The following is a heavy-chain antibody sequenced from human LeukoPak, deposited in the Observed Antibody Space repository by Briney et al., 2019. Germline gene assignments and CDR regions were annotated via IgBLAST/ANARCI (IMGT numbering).Heavy chain of an antibody. CDR1: GFTFSSYW. CDR3: AKDRLGIAVAGTVY. Sequence: GGSLRLSCAASGFTFSSYWMNWARQAPGKGLEWVASINHNGNVNYYVDSVKGRFTISRDNAKNSLYLQMSNLRAEDTAVYYCAKDRLGIAVAGTVYWGQGTLVTVSS. CDR2: INHNGNVN. V-gene: IGHV3-7*03. J-gene: IGHJ4*02. D-gene: IGHD6-19*01.